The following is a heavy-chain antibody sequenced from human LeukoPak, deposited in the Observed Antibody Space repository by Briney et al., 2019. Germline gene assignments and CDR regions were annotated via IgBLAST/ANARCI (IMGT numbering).Heavy chain of an antibody. Sequence: GSLSLSCAASGFPFISYSMNWVRKAPGKGLEWVSYITSGSSTIYYADSVKGRFTISRDNAKSSLYLQMNSLRDEDTAVYYCATGVRYYNDSSGCYYYDYWGQGTLVTVSS. CDR3: ATGVRYYNDSSGCYYYDY. J-gene: IGHJ4*02. CDR1: GFPFISYS. D-gene: IGHD3-22*01. V-gene: IGHV3-48*02. CDR2: ITSGSSTI.